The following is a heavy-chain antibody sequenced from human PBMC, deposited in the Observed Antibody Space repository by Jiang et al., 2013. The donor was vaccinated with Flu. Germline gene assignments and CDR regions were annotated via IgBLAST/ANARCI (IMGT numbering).Heavy chain of an antibody. CDR3: AADSGMATIEGAFDI. CDR1: GFTFTSSA. CDR2: IVVGSGNT. D-gene: IGHD5-24*01. J-gene: IGHJ3*02. Sequence: SGAEVKKPGTSVKVSCKASGFTFTSSAVQWVRQARGQRLEWIGWIVVGSGNTNYAQKFQERVTITRDMSTSTAYMELSSLRSEDTAVYYCAADSGMATIEGAFDIWGQGTMVTVSS. V-gene: IGHV1-58*01.